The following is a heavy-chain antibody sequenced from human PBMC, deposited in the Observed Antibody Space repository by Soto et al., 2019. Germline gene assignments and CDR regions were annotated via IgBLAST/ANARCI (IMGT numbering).Heavy chain of an antibody. Sequence: ASVKVSCKSSGYNFRNYGITWVRQAPGHGLEWMGWMNPNSGNTGYAQNFRGRVTMTQNTAIGTAYMELSSLRSDDTATYYCTRAYGAETFDFWGQGTRVTVSS. CDR3: TRAYGAETFDF. CDR1: GYNFRNYG. CDR2: MNPNSGNT. J-gene: IGHJ5*01. V-gene: IGHV1-8*02. D-gene: IGHD3-10*01.